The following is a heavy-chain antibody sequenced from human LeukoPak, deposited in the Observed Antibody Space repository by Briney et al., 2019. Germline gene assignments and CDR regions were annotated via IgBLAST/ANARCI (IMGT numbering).Heavy chain of an antibody. CDR2: VNPNSGDT. V-gene: IGHV1-2*02. Sequence: ASVKVSCKASGYTFTGYYLHWVRQTPGQGLEWMGCVNPNSGDTNYAQKFQGSVTMTRDTSISTVYMELSRLRSDDTAVYYCARASGSYWWFDSWGQGTLVTVSS. D-gene: IGHD1-26*01. CDR1: GYTFTGYY. CDR3: ARASGSYWWFDS. J-gene: IGHJ5*01.